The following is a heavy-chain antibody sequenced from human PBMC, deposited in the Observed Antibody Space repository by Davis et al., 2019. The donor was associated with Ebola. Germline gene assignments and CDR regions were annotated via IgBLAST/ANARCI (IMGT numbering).Heavy chain of an antibody. CDR2: TRSGSDDYI. V-gene: IGHV3-21*01. J-gene: IGHJ4*02. Sequence: GESLKISCAASGFIFRNYAMHWVRQAPGKGLEWVASTRSGSDDYIHHADAVKGRRTISTDPAKNSVFLQINSLTADDTGVYYCGRGSNRWERPSHWGQGTNVTVSS. CDR1: GFIFRNYA. CDR3: GRGSNRWERPSH. D-gene: IGHD1-1*01.